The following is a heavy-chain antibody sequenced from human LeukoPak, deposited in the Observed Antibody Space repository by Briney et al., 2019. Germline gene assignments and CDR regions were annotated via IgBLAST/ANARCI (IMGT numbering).Heavy chain of an antibody. J-gene: IGHJ4*02. Sequence: PGGSLRLSCAASGFTFSSYEMNWVRQAPGKGLEWVSYISSSGSTIYYADSVKGRFTISRDNAKNSLYLQMNSLRAEDTALYYCAKAVYQLLWGARDYWGQGTLVTVSS. V-gene: IGHV3-48*03. CDR2: ISSSGSTI. CDR1: GFTFSSYE. CDR3: AKAVYQLLWGARDY. D-gene: IGHD2-2*01.